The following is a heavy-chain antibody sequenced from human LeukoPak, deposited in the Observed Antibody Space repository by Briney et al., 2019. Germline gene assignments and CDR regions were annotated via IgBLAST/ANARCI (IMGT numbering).Heavy chain of an antibody. Sequence: GASVKVSCKASGGTFSSYAISWERQAPGQGLEWMGRIIPILGIANYAQKFQGRVTITADKSTSTAYMELSSLRSEDTAVHYCARESIAAREKDFDYWGQGTLVTVSS. V-gene: IGHV1-69*04. CDR3: ARESIAAREKDFDY. D-gene: IGHD6-25*01. J-gene: IGHJ4*02. CDR1: GGTFSSYA. CDR2: IIPILGIA.